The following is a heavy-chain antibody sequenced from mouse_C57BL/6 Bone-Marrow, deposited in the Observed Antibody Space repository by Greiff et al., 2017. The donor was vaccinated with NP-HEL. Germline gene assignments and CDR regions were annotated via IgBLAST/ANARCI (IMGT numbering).Heavy chain of an antibody. V-gene: IGHV1-54*01. CDR2: INPGSGGT. J-gene: IGHJ1*03. CDR1: GYAFTNYL. CDR3: ARGGYGSIHWYFDV. Sequence: QVQLQQSGAELVRPGTSVKVSCKASGYAFTNYLIEWVKQRPGQGLEWIGVINPGSGGTNYNEKFKGKATLTADKSSSTAYMPLSSLTSEDSAVYFCARGGYGSIHWYFDVWGTGTTVTVSS. D-gene: IGHD1-1*01.